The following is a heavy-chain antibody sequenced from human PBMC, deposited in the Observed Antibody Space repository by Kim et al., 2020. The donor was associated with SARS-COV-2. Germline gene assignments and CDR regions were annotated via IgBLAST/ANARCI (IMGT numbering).Heavy chain of an antibody. CDR2: IKQDGSEK. Sequence: GGSLRLSCATSGFTFSNYWMSWVRQAPGKGLEWVANIKQDGSEKYYVDSVKGRFTISRDNAKNSLYLQVNSLRAEDTAVYYCARQPLNYYDSGHFDYWGQGTVVTFSS. CDR1: GFTFSNYW. CDR3: ARQPLNYYDSGHFDY. D-gene: IGHD3-22*01. J-gene: IGHJ4*02. V-gene: IGHV3-7*03.